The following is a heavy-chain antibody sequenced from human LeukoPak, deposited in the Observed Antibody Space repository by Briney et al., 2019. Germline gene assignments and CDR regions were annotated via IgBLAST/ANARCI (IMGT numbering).Heavy chain of an antibody. CDR2: IYHSGNT. CDR3: ARRIVGATFDY. D-gene: IGHD1-26*01. V-gene: IGHV4-38-2*01. Sequence: SETLSLTCAVSGYSISSGYCWGWIRQPPGKGLEWIGNIYHSGNTYYNPSLKSRVTISVDTSKNQFSLKLSSVTAADTALYYCARRIVGATFDYWGQGTLVTVSS. J-gene: IGHJ4*02. CDR1: GYSISSGYC.